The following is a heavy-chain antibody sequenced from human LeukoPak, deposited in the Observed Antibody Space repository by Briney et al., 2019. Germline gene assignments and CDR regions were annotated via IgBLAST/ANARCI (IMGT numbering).Heavy chain of an antibody. CDR3: AKEREYSSGWYPYLFDY. V-gene: IGHV3-23*01. D-gene: IGHD6-19*01. J-gene: IGHJ4*02. CDR2: ISGSGGST. Sequence: PGGSLRLSCAASGFTFSSYAMNWVRQAPGKGLEWVSAISGSGGSTYYADSVKGRFTISRDNSKNTLYLQMNSLRAEDTAVYYCAKEREYSSGWYPYLFDYWGQGTLVTVSS. CDR1: GFTFSSYA.